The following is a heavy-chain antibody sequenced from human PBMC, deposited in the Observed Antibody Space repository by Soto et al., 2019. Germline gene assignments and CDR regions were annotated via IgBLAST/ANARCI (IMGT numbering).Heavy chain of an antibody. J-gene: IGHJ4*02. CDR1: GYPFTSYY. CDR2: INPSGGST. D-gene: IGHD6-13*01. V-gene: IGHV1-46*01. CDR3: ARYSQVAAALDY. Sequence: GGSVKVSFKASGYPFTSYYMHLVRQAPGQGLEWMGIINPSGGSTSYAQKFQGRVTMTRDTSTSTVYMELSSLRSEDTAVYYCARYSQVAAALDYWGQGTLVTVSS.